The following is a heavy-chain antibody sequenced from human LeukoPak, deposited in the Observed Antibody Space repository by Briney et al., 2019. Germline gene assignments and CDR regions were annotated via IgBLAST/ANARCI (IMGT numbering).Heavy chain of an antibody. Sequence: GGSLRLSCAASGFTFSSYDMSWVRQAPGKGLEWVSGITYSSGYTYYADSVKGRFTISRDNSRNTLYLQMNSLRAEDTAVYYCAKPYYYGSRSYMDYWGQGTLVTVSS. D-gene: IGHD3-10*01. CDR2: ITYSSGYT. CDR3: AKPYYYGSRSYMDY. V-gene: IGHV3-23*01. J-gene: IGHJ4*02. CDR1: GFTFSSYD.